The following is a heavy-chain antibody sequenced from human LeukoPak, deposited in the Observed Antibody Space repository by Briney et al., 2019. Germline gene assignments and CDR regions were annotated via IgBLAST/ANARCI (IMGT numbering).Heavy chain of an antibody. CDR1: GGSISSYY. J-gene: IGHJ4*02. D-gene: IGHD6-19*01. CDR3: AREASSGWYADFDY. V-gene: IGHV4-59*01. CDR2: IYYSGST. Sequence: NPSETLSLTCTVSGGSISSYYWSWLRQPPGKGLEWIGYIYYSGSTNYNPSLKSRVTISVDTSKNQFSLKLSSVTAADTAVYYCAREASSGWYADFDYWGQGTLVTVSS.